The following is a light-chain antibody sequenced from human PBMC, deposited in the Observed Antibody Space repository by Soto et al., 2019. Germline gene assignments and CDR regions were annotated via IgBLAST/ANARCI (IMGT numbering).Light chain of an antibody. J-gene: IGKJ1*01. CDR3: HKRQSWPRR. CDR2: QTS. Sequence: DTVFTQSPCPLSLSPVERATLSFRASQYINTRVSWYQHRPGQGPRLLIYQTSIRAAGIPARFSASGTGTAFTLTISDVQPEDFAVYYCHKRQSWPRRFGQGTKVDIK. V-gene: IGKV3-11*01. CDR1: QYINTR.